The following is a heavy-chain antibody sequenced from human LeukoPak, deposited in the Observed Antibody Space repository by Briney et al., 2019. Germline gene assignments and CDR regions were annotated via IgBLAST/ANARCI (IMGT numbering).Heavy chain of an antibody. CDR2: IRPDGNDK. CDR1: GFMFSNYW. Sequence: PRGSLRLSCTASGFMFSNYWMSWVRQAPGKGLEWVANIRPDGNDKYYVESVRGRFTISRDNAQNSLYLQLSSLRGDDSGVYYCGRWGITAALDRWGQGTLVTVSS. D-gene: IGHD1-20*01. V-gene: IGHV3-7*01. J-gene: IGHJ5*02. CDR3: GRWGITAALDR.